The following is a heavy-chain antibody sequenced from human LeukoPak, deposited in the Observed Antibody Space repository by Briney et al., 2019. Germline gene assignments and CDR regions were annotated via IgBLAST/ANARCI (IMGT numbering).Heavy chain of an antibody. J-gene: IGHJ4*02. Sequence: GGTLRLSCAASGFTFSSYGMSWVRQAPGKGLEWVSAISGSGGSTYYADSVKGRFTISRDNSKNTLYLQMNSLRAEDTALYYCAKDIRAMVRGVIIMGGLDYWGQGTLVTVSS. CDR1: GFTFSSYG. V-gene: IGHV3-23*01. D-gene: IGHD3-10*01. CDR2: ISGSGGST. CDR3: AKDIRAMVRGVIIMGGLDY.